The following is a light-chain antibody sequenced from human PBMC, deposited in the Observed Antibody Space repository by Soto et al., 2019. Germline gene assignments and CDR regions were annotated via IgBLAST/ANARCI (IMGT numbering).Light chain of an antibody. V-gene: IGKV3-11*01. CDR1: ESVSSY. J-gene: IGKJ5*01. CDR3: QQRSNLIT. Sequence: EIGLKQSPATLSLSKGERATLSCRASESVSSYLAWYQHKPGQAPRLLIYDASNMATGIPARFSGSGSGTDFTLTISSLEPEDFAVYYCQQRSNLITFGQGTRLEIK. CDR2: DAS.